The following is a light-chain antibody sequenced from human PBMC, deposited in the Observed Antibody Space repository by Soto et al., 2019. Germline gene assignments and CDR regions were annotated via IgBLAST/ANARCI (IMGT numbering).Light chain of an antibody. CDR3: LQHNSYTRT. CDR1: PGIRND. V-gene: IGKV1-17*01. CDR2: AAS. J-gene: IGKJ1*01. Sequence: DIKMTQSPSSLSASVLDRVTITFRASPGIRNDLGWYQQTXGKAPKXXIYAASSLHSGVPSRFSGSGSGTDCTRTISSLQPEDVATYSCLQHNSYTRTFGQGTKVDIK.